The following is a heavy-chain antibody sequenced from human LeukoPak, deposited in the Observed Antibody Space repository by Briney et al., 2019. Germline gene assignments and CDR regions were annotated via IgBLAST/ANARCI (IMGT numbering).Heavy chain of an antibody. CDR1: GFTFSDYD. CDR2: LGTAGDT. CDR3: ARVAKERVGGVYYFDY. V-gene: IGHV3-13*01. Sequence: GGSLRLSCAASGFTFSDYDMHWVRQATGKGPEWVSALGTAGDTYYTGSVKGRFTISRENAKNSLYLQMNSLRAGDTAVYYCARVAKERVGGVYYFDYWGQGTLVTVSS. J-gene: IGHJ4*02. D-gene: IGHD1-1*01.